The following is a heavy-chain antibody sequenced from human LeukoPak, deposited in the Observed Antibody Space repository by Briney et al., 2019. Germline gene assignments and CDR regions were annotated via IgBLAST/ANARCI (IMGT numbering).Heavy chain of an antibody. J-gene: IGHJ4*02. Sequence: ASVKVSCKASGYTFTGYYMHWVRQAPGQGLEWMGWINPNSGGTNYAQKFQGRATMTRDTSISTAYMELSRLRSDDTAVYYCARESIAAAGDFDYWGQGTLVTVSS. D-gene: IGHD6-13*01. CDR1: GYTFTGYY. CDR2: INPNSGGT. V-gene: IGHV1-2*02. CDR3: ARESIAAAGDFDY.